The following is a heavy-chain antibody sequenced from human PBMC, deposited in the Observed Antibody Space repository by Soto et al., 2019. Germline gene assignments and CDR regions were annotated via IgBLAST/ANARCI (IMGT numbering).Heavy chain of an antibody. CDR2: INPYNANT. CDR3: ARDRVAGLWWDAFDL. CDR1: GYTFTNHG. Sequence: QVQLVQSGTEVKKPGASVKVSCKTSGYTFTNHGINWVRQAPGQGLEWMGWINPYNANTNDAQKLQGRVTMTTDTSTTPAYMALRSLTSDDTAVYYCARDRVAGLWWDAFDLWGQGTVVTVSS. V-gene: IGHV1-18*04. D-gene: IGHD2-15*01. J-gene: IGHJ3*01.